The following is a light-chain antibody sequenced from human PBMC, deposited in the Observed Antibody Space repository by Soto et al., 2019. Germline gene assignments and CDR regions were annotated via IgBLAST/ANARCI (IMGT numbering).Light chain of an antibody. CDR3: SSYTTSNTRQIV. CDR2: DVS. Sequence: QSVLTQPASVSGSPGQSITISCTGNSSDVGGYNYVSWYQHHPGKAPKLIIYDVSNRPSGVSNRFSGSKSGNTASLTISGLQPEDEADYYCSSYTTSNTRQIVFGTGTKVTVL. V-gene: IGLV2-14*03. CDR1: SSDVGGYNY. J-gene: IGLJ1*01.